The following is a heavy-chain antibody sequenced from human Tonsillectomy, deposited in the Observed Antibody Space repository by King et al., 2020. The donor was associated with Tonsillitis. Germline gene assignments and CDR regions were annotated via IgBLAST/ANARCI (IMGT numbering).Heavy chain of an antibody. CDR1: GGTFSSYA. CDR2: IIPILGIA. D-gene: IGHD2-2*01. CDR3: ARDLQYCSSTSCTSGWFDP. V-gene: IGHV1-69*04. Sequence: QLVQSGAEVKKPGSSVKVSCKASGGTFSSYAISWVRQAPGQGLEWMGRIIPILGIANYAQKFQGRVTITADKSTSTAYMELSSLRSEDTAVYYCARDLQYCSSTSCTSGWFDPWGQGTLVTVSS. J-gene: IGHJ5*02.